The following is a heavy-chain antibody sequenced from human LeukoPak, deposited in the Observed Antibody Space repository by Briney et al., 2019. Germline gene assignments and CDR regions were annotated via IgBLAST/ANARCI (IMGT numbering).Heavy chain of an antibody. J-gene: IGHJ4*02. CDR1: GGSFSGYY. V-gene: IGHV4-34*01. CDR2: INHSGST. D-gene: IGHD6-6*01. Sequence: SETLSLTCAVYGGSFSGYYWSWIRQPPGKGLEWIGEINHSGSTNYNPSLKSRVTISVDTSKNQFSLKLSSVTAADTAVCYCARGGRRSIAARPRFDYWGQGTLVTVSS. CDR3: ARGGRRSIAARPRFDY.